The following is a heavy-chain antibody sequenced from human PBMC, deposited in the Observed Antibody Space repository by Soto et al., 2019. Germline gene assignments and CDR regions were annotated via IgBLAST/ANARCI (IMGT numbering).Heavy chain of an antibody. D-gene: IGHD4-17*01. CDR3: TTVGYRDYGLALAV. V-gene: IGHV3-15*01. CDR2: IKSQTDGGTT. J-gene: IGHJ3*01. CDR1: VFTFINAW. Sequence: GWSLRLSCASSVFTFINAWMSWVRQAPGKGLEWVGRIKSQTDGGTTHYAAPVKARFTISRDDSRNTLYLQMSSLKTDDTAMYYCTTVGYRDYGLALAVWGQGTLVTVSS.